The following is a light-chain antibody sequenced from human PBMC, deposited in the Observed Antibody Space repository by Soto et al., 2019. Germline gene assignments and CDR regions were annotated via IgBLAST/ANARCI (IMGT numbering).Light chain of an antibody. V-gene: IGKV3-20*01. CDR2: GAS. CDR3: QQYSRSPWT. Sequence: EIVLTQSPGTLSLSPGEVATISCRASQSVRSTYLAWYQQKPGQAPRLLIYGASSRATGIPDRFSGSGSGTDFTLTISRLEPEDFAVYYCQQYSRSPWTFGQGTKVDIK. J-gene: IGKJ1*01. CDR1: QSVRSTY.